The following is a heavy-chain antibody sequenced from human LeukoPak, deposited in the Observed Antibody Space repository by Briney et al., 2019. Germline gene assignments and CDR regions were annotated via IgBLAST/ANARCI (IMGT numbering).Heavy chain of an antibody. J-gene: IGHJ4*02. CDR1: GVSFSTCW. CDR3: ARDYAGSPDY. V-gene: IGHV3-74*03. D-gene: IGHD3-10*01. Sequence: GGSLRLSCTASGVSFSTCWINWVRQSPGKGLVWVALINGDGSTTTHADSVKGRFTISRDNAKNTAYLQMNSLRAEDTAVYFCARDYAGSPDYWGQGTLVTVSA. CDR2: INGDGSTT.